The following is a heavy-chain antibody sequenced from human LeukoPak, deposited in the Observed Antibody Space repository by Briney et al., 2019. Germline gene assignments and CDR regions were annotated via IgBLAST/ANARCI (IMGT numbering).Heavy chain of an antibody. CDR2: IYHCGST. D-gene: IGHD6-19*01. J-gene: IGHJ4*02. CDR1: GYSISSGYY. V-gene: IGHV4-38-2*02. Sequence: SETLSLTCTISGYSISSGYYWGWIRQPPGKGLEWIGSIYHCGSTYYNPSLKSRVTISLDTSENQFSLKLSPVTAADTAVYYCARDLYSSGWGYFDYWGQGTLVTVSS. CDR3: ARDLYSSGWGYFDY.